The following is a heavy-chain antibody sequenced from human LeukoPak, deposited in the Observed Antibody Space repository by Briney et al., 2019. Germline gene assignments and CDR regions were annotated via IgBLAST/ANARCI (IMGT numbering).Heavy chain of an antibody. CDR2: IGANSGNT. CDR1: GYSFISYG. CDR3: ARGMFGVVSKIDYYFYYMDV. D-gene: IGHD3-3*01. J-gene: IGHJ6*03. Sequence: ASVKVSCKASGYSFISYGISWVRQAPGEGLEWMGWIGANSGNTDSAQKFQGRLTMTTDTSTTTAYMELRSLRSDDTAVYYCARGMFGVVSKIDYYFYYMDVWGKGTTVTVSS. V-gene: IGHV1-18*04.